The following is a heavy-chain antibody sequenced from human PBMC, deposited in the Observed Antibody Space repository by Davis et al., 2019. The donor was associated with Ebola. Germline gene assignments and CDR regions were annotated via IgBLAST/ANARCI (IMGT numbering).Heavy chain of an antibody. V-gene: IGHV3-23*01. CDR3: VKDHSMIVVVLFDY. CDR2: ISGSGGST. CDR1: GFTFSSYA. Sequence: GESLKISCAASGFTFSSYAMSWVRQAPGKGLEWVSAISGSGGSTYYADSVEGRFTISRDNSKNTLYLQMNSLRAEDTAIYYCVKDHSMIVVVLFDYWGQGTLVTVSS. D-gene: IGHD3-22*01. J-gene: IGHJ4*02.